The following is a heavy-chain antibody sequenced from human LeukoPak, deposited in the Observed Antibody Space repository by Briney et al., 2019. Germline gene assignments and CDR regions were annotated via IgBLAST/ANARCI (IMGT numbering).Heavy chain of an antibody. CDR2: IYSGGST. V-gene: IGHV3-53*01. D-gene: IGHD6-13*01. Sequence: GGSLRLSCAASGFTVSSNYMSWVRQAPGKGLEWVSVIYSGGSTYYADSVKGRFTISRDNSKNTLYLQMNSLRAEDTAVYYCAREGVSYSSSWYYFDYWGQGTLVTVSS. CDR3: AREGVSYSSSWYYFDY. CDR1: GFTVSSNY. J-gene: IGHJ4*02.